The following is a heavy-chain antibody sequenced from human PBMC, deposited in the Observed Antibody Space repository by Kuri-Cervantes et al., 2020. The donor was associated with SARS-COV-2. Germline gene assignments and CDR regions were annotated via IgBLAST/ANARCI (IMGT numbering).Heavy chain of an antibody. Sequence: ESLKISCTVSGGSISSSSYYWGWIRQPPGKGLEWIGSIYYSGSTTYNPSLKSRVTISVDTSKNQFSPKLNSVTAADTAVYYCARVGVRSYGVFDYWGQGTLVTVSS. D-gene: IGHD5-18*01. CDR3: ARVGVRSYGVFDY. CDR2: IYYSGST. CDR1: GGSISSSSYY. V-gene: IGHV4-39*07. J-gene: IGHJ4*02.